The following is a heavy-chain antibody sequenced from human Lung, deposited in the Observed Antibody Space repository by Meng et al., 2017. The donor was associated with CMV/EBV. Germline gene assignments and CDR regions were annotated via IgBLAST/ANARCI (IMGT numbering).Heavy chain of an antibody. Sequence: SGYRFGSYGSSWVRPVPGQGLEWVGWMSSHNGNKNYGEKFQGRVTMTMHTSTNAAHMDLRDLRSDDTAVYFCAREVHYYDSHGIDYWGQGTLVTVSS. J-gene: IGHJ4*02. CDR3: AREVHYYDSHGIDY. CDR1: GYRFGSYG. CDR2: MSSHNGNK. D-gene: IGHD3-22*01. V-gene: IGHV1-18*01.